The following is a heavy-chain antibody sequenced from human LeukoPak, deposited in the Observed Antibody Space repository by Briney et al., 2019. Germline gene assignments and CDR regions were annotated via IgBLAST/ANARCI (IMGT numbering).Heavy chain of an antibody. D-gene: IGHD4-17*01. CDR1: GGTFSSYT. J-gene: IGHJ6*03. CDR2: IIPILGIA. CDR3: ARDPTVTTNYYYYVDV. V-gene: IGHV1-69*04. Sequence: GASVKVSCKASGGTFSSYTISWVRQAPGQGLEWMGRIIPILGIANYAQKFQGRVTITADKSTSTAYMELSSLRSEDTAVYYCARDPTVTTNYYYYVDVWGKGTTVTVSS.